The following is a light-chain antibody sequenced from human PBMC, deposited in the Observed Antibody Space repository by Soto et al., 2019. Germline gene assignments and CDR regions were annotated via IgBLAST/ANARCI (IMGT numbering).Light chain of an antibody. Sequence: IQMTQSPSTLSASVGDRVSITCRASQSIGTWLAWYQQKPGKAPNLLIYKSSSLESGVPSRFSGSGSGTEFTLTISSLQPDDFATYYCQQYNNYPLTFGGGTKVDIK. CDR3: QQYNNYPLT. V-gene: IGKV1-5*03. CDR2: KSS. CDR1: QSIGTW. J-gene: IGKJ4*01.